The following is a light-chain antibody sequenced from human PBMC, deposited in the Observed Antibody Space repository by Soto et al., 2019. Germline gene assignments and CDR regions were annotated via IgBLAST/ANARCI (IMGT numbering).Light chain of an antibody. CDR3: QQYDSLPLT. J-gene: IGKJ4*01. CDR2: GAS. V-gene: IGKV3-20*01. CDR1: QIVSSGF. Sequence: EIVLTQSPGTLSLSPGERATLSCRASQIVSSGFLAWYQHKPGQAPRLLIYGASSRATGIPDRFSGSGSGTDFILTISRLEPEDFAVYYCQQYDSLPLTFGGGTKVEIK.